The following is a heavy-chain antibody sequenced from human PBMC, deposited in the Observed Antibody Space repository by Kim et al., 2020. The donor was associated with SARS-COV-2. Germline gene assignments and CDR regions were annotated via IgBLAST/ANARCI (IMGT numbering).Heavy chain of an antibody. CDR1: GYRFTSYW. J-gene: IGHJ5*02. V-gene: IGHV5-51*01. CDR3: ARGPGLLWFGGGNWFDP. Sequence: GASLQISCKGSGYRFTSYWIGWVRQMPGKGLEWMGIIYPGDSDTRYSPSFQGQVTISADKSISTAYLQWSSLKASDTAMYYCARGPGLLWFGGGNWFDPWGQGTLVTVSS. D-gene: IGHD3-10*01. CDR2: IYPGDSDT.